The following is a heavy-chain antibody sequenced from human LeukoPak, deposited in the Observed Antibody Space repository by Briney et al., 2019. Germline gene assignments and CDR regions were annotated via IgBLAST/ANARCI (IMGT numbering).Heavy chain of an antibody. D-gene: IGHD5-18*01. Sequence: GGSLRLSCAASRFTFSSYSMNWVRQAPGKGLEWVSSISSTSSYIYYADSVKGRFTISRDNAKNSLYLQMNSLRAEDTAVYYCASSSTAIWFAYWGQGTLVTVSS. CDR2: ISSTSSYI. CDR3: ASSSTAIWFAY. CDR1: RFTFSSYS. J-gene: IGHJ4*02. V-gene: IGHV3-21*01.